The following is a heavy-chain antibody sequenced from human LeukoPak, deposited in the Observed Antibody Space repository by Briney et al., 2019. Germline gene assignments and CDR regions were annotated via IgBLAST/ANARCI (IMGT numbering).Heavy chain of an antibody. CDR3: ARDYGGPDY. J-gene: IGHJ4*02. CDR2: IYSGGGT. V-gene: IGHV3-53*01. D-gene: IGHD4-23*01. Sequence: GGSLRLSCAASGFTVSSNYMTWVRQAPGKGLEWVSAIYSGGGTYYADSVKGRFTISRDNAKNSLYLQMSTLRAEDTAVYYCARDYGGPDYWGQGTLVTVSS. CDR1: GFTVSSNY.